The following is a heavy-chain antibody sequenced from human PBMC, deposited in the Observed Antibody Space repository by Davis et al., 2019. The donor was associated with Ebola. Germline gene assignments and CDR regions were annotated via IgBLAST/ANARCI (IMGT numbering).Heavy chain of an antibody. CDR3: ARECRDGVHWWFDP. D-gene: IGHD5-24*01. CDR2: ISGSGGST. CDR1: GFTFSSYA. Sequence: GESLKIPCAASGFTFSSYAMSWVRQAPGKGLEWVPAISGSGGSTYYADPVKGRFTISRDNSKNTPYLQMNSPRAEDTAVYYCARECRDGVHWWFDPWGQGTLVTASS. J-gene: IGHJ5*02. V-gene: IGHV3-23*01.